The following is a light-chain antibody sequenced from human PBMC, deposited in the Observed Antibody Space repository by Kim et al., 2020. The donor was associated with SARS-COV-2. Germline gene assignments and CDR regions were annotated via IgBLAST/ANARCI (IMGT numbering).Light chain of an antibody. V-gene: IGKV1-5*01. CDR2: EAA. Sequence: ASVGDRVNITCRDSKSVCIWLAWYEQKPGKAPKLLIYEAAILETGVPSRFSGSGSGTEFSLTISSLQPDDFATYYCQQYKTAPWAFGQGTKVDIK. CDR1: KSVCIW. CDR3: QQYKTAPWA. J-gene: IGKJ1*01.